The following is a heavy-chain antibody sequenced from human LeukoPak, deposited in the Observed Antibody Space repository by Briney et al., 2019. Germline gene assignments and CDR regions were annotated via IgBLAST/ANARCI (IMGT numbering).Heavy chain of an antibody. CDR1: GFTFSSYA. Sequence: GGSLRLSCEASGFTFSSYAMSWVRQTPGKGLDWVSAISGSGGTTYYADSVRGRFTISRDNSRNTLYLQMNSLRAEDTAVYYCAKNILRGPSAFDYWGQGTLVTVSS. J-gene: IGHJ4*02. V-gene: IGHV3-23*01. CDR3: AKNILRGPSAFDY. CDR2: ISGSGGTT. D-gene: IGHD3-10*01.